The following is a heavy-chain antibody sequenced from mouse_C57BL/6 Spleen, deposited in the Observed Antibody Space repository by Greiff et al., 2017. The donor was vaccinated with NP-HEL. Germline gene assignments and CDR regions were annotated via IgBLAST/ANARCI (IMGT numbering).Heavy chain of an antibody. CDR3: ARIPTNYYGSSDY. J-gene: IGHJ2*01. D-gene: IGHD1-1*01. V-gene: IGHV14-2*01. Sequence: EVQLQQSGAELVKPGASVKLSCTASGFNIKDYYMHWVKQRTEQGLEWIGRIDPEDGETKYAPKCQGKSTITADTSSNTAYLQLSSLTSEDTAVYYCARIPTNYYGSSDYWGQGTTLTVSS. CDR2: IDPEDGET. CDR1: GFNIKDYY.